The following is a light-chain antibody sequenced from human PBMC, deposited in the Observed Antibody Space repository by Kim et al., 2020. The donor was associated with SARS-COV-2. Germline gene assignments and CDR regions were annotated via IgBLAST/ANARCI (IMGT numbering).Light chain of an antibody. Sequence: QAGLTQPPSVSMGLGQTATLTCPGNSNNVGNEGVTWLQQHQGNPPKLLSYRNNNRPSGISERFSASKSGNTAFLTITGLQPEDETDYYCSAWDSSLSAWVFGGGTQLTVL. CDR3: SAWDSSLSAWV. V-gene: IGLV10-54*01. CDR2: RNN. CDR1: SNNVGNEG. J-gene: IGLJ3*02.